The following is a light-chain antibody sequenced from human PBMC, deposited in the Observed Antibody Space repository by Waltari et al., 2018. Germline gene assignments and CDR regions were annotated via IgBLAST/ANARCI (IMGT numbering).Light chain of an antibody. CDR1: QDISTY. V-gene: IGKV1-33*01. J-gene: IGKJ2*01. CDR2: DVS. Sequence: ILMTQSSSSLSAVGGDRTTTTCQASQDISTYLNWYQQKPGKAPKLLIYDVSNLEKGVPSRFSGGGSGTDFSFTISSLQSEDIATYYCQQYEDVPYTFGQGTK. CDR3: QQYEDVPYT.